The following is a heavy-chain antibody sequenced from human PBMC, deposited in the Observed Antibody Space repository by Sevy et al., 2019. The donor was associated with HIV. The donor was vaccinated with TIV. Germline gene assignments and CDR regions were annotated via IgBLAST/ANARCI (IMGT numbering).Heavy chain of an antibody. D-gene: IGHD3-22*01. Sequence: ASVKVSCKVSGYTLTQLSMNWVRQAPGKGLEWMGSFDPEHGETIYAQKFQGRVTMTEERSTDTAYMDLSSLRSEDTAVYYCATTKDYYESSGYPFDYWGQGTLVTVSS. J-gene: IGHJ4*02. CDR2: FDPEHGET. V-gene: IGHV1-24*01. CDR1: GYTLTQLS. CDR3: ATTKDYYESSGYPFDY.